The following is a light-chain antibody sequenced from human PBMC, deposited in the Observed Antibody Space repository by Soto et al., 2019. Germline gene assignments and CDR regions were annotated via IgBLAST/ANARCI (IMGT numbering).Light chain of an antibody. CDR3: QQLNSFPIT. CDR1: QDISTL. Sequence: IQMTQSPSSVAASIGDTVTITCLASQDISTLLAWYQQKPGKAPKVLIYAASTLQSGVPSRFSVSGSGTEFTLTITRLKTEDFATYYCQQLNSFPITFGQGTRLEIK. V-gene: IGKV1D-12*01. CDR2: AAS. J-gene: IGKJ5*01.